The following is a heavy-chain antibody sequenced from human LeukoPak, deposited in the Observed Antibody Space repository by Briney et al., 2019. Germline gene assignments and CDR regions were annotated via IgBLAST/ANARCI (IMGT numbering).Heavy chain of an antibody. CDR1: GGSFSGYY. CDR3: ARQPPNDYVWGSYRYAGRPFDY. D-gene: IGHD3-16*02. J-gene: IGHJ4*02. Sequence: SETLSLTCAVYGGSFSGYYWSWIRQPPGKGLEWIGEINHSGSTNYNPSLKSRVTISVDTSKNQFSLKLSSVTAADTAVYYCARQPPNDYVWGSYRYAGRPFDYWGQGTLVTVSS. V-gene: IGHV4-34*01. CDR2: INHSGST.